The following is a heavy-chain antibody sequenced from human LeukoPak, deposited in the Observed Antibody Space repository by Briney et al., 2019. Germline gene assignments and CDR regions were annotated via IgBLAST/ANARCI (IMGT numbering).Heavy chain of an antibody. D-gene: IGHD2-2*02. CDR2: IFWNEGK. J-gene: IGHJ4*02. CDR1: GFSLTTNGVA. V-gene: IGHV2-5*01. Sequence: NGSGPTLVRPTQTLTLTCTFSGFSLTTNGVAAGWSRQPPGKALEWLALIFWNEGKRYSPSLQSRLTITKDTSKNQVVLTMTNLDPVDTATYYCAHSYPRCSTSTCYSYFDDWGQGTLVTVSS. CDR3: AHSYPRCSTSTCYSYFDD.